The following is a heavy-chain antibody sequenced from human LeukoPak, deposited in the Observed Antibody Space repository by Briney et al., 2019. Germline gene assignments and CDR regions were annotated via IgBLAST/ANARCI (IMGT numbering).Heavy chain of an antibody. CDR1: GVSISSGDYY. CDR2: MYYSGST. Sequence: PSETLSLTCTVSGVSISSGDYYWSWIRQPPGKGLEWIGYMYYSGSTYYNPSLKSRLTISLDTSKNQFSLKLSSVTAADTAVYYCARPYYYDSRIDPWGQGTLVTVYS. CDR3: ARPYYYDSRIDP. D-gene: IGHD3-22*01. V-gene: IGHV4-30-4*01. J-gene: IGHJ5*02.